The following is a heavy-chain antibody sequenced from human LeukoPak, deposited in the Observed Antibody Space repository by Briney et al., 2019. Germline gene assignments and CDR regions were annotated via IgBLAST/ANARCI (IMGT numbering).Heavy chain of an antibody. CDR1: GFTFSSYA. J-gene: IGHJ1*01. D-gene: IGHD4-17*01. V-gene: IGHV3-23*01. CDR3: AEESYGGYGYFQH. Sequence: GGSLRLSCAASGFTFSSYAMSWVRQAPGKGLEWVSAISGRGGSTYYADSVKGRFTISRDNSKNTLYLQMNSLRAEDTAVYYSAEESYGGYGYFQHWGQGTLVTVSS. CDR2: ISGRGGST.